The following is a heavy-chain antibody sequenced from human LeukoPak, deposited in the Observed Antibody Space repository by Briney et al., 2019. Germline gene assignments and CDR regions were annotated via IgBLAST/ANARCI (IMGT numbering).Heavy chain of an antibody. CDR3: AKDRCSNGVGCYYYYMDV. CDR2: ISGSGSAGST. J-gene: IGHJ6*03. D-gene: IGHD2-8*01. CDR1: GFTFSRSA. Sequence: GGSLRLSCAASGFTFSRSAMSWVRQAPGKGLEWVSTISGSGSAGSTYYADSVKGRFTISRDNAKNILYLQMNSLRAEDTAVYYCAKDRCSNGVGCYYYYMDVWGKGTTVTISS. V-gene: IGHV3-23*01.